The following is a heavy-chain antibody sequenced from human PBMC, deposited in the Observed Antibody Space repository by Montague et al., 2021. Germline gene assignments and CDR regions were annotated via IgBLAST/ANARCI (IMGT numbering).Heavy chain of an antibody. CDR2: ISYSERT. Sequence: SETLSLTCTVSGGSISNYFWTWIRQPPGKGLEWIGFISYSERTHFNPSLQSRVTISLDTSKNQFSLNLSSVTAADTAVYYCARDTTTDGFDIWGQGTMVTVSS. CDR3: ARDTTTDGFDI. D-gene: IGHD1-1*01. CDR1: GGSISNYF. J-gene: IGHJ3*02. V-gene: IGHV4-59*13.